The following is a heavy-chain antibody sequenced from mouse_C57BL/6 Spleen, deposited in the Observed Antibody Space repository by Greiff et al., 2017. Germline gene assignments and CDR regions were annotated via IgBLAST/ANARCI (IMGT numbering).Heavy chain of an antibody. CDR3: ASHYYGSSPYYFDY. CDR1: GYAFSSSW. Sequence: VMLVESGPELVKPGASVKISCKASGYAFSSSWMNWVKQRPGKGLEWIGRIYPGDGDTNYNGKFKGKATLTADKSSSTAYMQLSSLTSEDSAVYCCASHYYGSSPYYFDYWGQGTTLTVSS. CDR2: IYPGDGDT. D-gene: IGHD1-1*01. J-gene: IGHJ2*01. V-gene: IGHV1-82*01.